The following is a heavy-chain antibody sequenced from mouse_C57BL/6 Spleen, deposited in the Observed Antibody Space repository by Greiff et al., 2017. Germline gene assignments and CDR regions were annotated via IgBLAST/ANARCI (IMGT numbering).Heavy chain of an antibody. D-gene: IGHD2-3*01. CDR2: IYPGSGST. V-gene: IGHV1-55*01. CDR3: ARCLYDGYYQYAMDY. CDR1: GYTFTSYW. Sequence: VQLQQSGAELVKPGASVKMSCKASGYTFTSYWITWVKQRPGQGLEWIGDIYPGSGSTNYNEKFKSKATLTVDTSSSTAYMQLSSLTSEDSAVYYCARCLYDGYYQYAMDYWGQGTSVTVSS. J-gene: IGHJ4*01.